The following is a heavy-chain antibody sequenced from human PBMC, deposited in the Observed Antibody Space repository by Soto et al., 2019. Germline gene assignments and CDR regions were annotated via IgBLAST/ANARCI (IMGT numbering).Heavy chain of an antibody. CDR3: ARASCTSGACYRNHGLDV. V-gene: IGHV3-7*01. D-gene: IGHD2-8*01. Sequence: GGSLRLSCATSGFTLSTYWMSWVRQAPGKGLDWVANIKQDGREKYYVDSVQGRFTISRDNAKNSLYLQMNSLRAEDTAVYFCARASCTSGACYRNHGLDVWGQGTTVTVSS. CDR2: IKQDGREK. J-gene: IGHJ6*02. CDR1: GFTLSTYW.